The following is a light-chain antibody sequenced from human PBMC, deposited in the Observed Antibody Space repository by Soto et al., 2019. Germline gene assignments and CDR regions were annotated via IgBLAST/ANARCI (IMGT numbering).Light chain of an antibody. CDR1: RSVRSY. J-gene: IGKJ5*01. V-gene: IGKV3-11*01. Sequence: EIVLTQSPATLSLSPGERATLSCRASRSVRSYLAWYQQKPGQAPRLLIYDVSNRAAGIPARFSGSGSETDFTLTISNLEPEDFAVYYCQQRYAWPPITFGQGTRLEIK. CDR3: QQRYAWPPIT. CDR2: DVS.